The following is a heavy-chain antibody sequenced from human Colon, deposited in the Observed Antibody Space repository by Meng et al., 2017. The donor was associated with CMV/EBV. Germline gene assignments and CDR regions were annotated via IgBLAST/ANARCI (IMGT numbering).Heavy chain of an antibody. CDR1: GFTFSDYT. D-gene: IGHD2-2*01. CDR3: VRLGYCSSPSCQQSYFYGLDV. J-gene: IGHJ6*02. V-gene: IGHV3-21*01. CDR2: ISSDSKYI. Sequence: GESLKISCEASGFTFSDYTMNWVRQAPGKGLEWVSFISSDSKYIYYSDSVKGRFTISRDNSEKSLYLHMNSVRADDTAMYYCVRLGYCSSPSCQQSYFYGLDVWGQGTTVTVSS.